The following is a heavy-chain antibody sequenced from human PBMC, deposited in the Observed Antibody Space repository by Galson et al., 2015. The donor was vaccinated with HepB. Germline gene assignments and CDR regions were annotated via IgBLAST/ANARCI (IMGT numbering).Heavy chain of an antibody. V-gene: IGHV3-30-3*01. CDR3: ARDAGSYYYYGMDV. CDR1: GFRISSYA. Sequence: SLRLSCAASGFRISSYAMHWVRQAPGKGLEWVAVISYDGSNKYYADSVKGRFTISRDNSKNTLYLQMNSPRAEDTAVYYCARDAGSYYYYGMDVWGQGTTVTVSS. D-gene: IGHD1-26*01. J-gene: IGHJ6*02. CDR2: ISYDGSNK.